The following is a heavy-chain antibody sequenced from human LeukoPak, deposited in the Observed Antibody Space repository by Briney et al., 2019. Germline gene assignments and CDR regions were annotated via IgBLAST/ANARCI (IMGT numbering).Heavy chain of an antibody. V-gene: IGHV3-23*01. J-gene: IGHJ3*02. CDR1: GFTFSSYV. D-gene: IGHD3-10*01. CDR2: ISGSGGTT. Sequence: GGSLRLSCAASGFTFSSYVMSWVRQAPGKGLEWVSTISGSGGTTYYADSVKGRFTISRDNSKSTLYLQMNSLRAEDTAVYYCAKVQGVGRNDPFDIWGQGTMVAVSS. CDR3: AKVQGVGRNDPFDI.